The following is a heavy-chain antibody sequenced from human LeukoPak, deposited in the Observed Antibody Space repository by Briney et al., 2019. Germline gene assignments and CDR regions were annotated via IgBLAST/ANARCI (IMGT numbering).Heavy chain of an antibody. V-gene: IGHV3-21*01. CDR2: ISSSSSYI. D-gene: IGHD3-22*01. Sequence: GGYLRLSCAPSGFTFSSYSMNWVRQAPGKGLEWVSSISSSSSYIYYADSVKGRFTISRDNAKNSLYLQMNILRAEDTAVYYCAREDPREIVVSYWGQGTLVTVSS. CDR1: GFTFSSYS. CDR3: AREDPREIVVSY. J-gene: IGHJ4*02.